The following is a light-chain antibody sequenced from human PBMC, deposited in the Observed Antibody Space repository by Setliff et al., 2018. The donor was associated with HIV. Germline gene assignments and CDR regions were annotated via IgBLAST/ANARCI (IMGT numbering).Light chain of an antibody. Sequence: QSVLTQPASVSGSPGQSITISCTGTSSDVGGYNHVSWYQQHPGKAPKLMIYEVSNRPSGVSNRFSGSKSGNTASLTISGLQAEDEADYYCSSYTSSNTLVFGTGTKVTVL. CDR1: SSDVGGYNH. CDR2: EVS. J-gene: IGLJ1*01. CDR3: SSYTSSNTLV. V-gene: IGLV2-14*01.